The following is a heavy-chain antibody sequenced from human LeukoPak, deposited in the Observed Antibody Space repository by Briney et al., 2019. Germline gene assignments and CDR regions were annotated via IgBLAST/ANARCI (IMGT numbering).Heavy chain of an antibody. CDR3: ARAPAPYYDSSGYYDY. Sequence: GASVKVSCKASGGTFSNCAVSWVRQAPGQGLEWMGWINPNSGGTNYAQKFQGRVTMTRDTSISTAYMELSRLRSDDTAVYYCARAPAPYYDSSGYYDYWGQGTLVTVSS. J-gene: IGHJ4*02. V-gene: IGHV1-2*02. CDR1: GGTFSNCA. D-gene: IGHD3-22*01. CDR2: INPNSGGT.